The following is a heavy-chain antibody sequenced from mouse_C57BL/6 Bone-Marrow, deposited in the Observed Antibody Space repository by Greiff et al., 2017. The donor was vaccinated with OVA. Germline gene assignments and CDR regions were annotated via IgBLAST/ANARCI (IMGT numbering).Heavy chain of an antibody. CDR1: GFNITDDY. D-gene: IGHD2-1*01. J-gene: IGHJ2*01. Sequence: VQLQQSGAELVRPGASVKLSCPASGFNITDDYMHWVKQRPEQGLEWIGWIDPENGDTEYASKFQGKATIKADTASNTAYLQLSSLTSEDTAVYYCTSYGNFDYWGQGTTLTVSS. CDR3: TSYGNFDY. V-gene: IGHV14-4*01. CDR2: IDPENGDT.